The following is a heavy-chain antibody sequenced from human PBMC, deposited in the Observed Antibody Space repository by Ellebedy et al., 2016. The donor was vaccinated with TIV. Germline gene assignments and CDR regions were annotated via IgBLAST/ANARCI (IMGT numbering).Heavy chain of an antibody. V-gene: IGHV3-23*01. CDR2: ISTSGGST. CDR3: AKKGYCTDGSCPRDLFYFDY. J-gene: IGHJ4*02. D-gene: IGHD2-15*01. Sequence: GGSLRLXCAASGFTFSSYAMSWVRQAPGQGLEWVSAISTSGGSTHYADSVQGRFTISRDNSKNTLYLHMNSLRAEDTAVYYCAKKGYCTDGSCPRDLFYFDYWGQGTLVTVSS. CDR1: GFTFSSYA.